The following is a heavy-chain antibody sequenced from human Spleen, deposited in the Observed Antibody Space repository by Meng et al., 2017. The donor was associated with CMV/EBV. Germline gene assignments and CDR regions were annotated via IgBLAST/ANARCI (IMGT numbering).Heavy chain of an antibody. CDR2: IQNDGTT. D-gene: IGHD1-26*01. Sequence: GESLKISCVASGFTVSNNYLSWVRQAPGKGLEWVSIIQNDGTTYYTDSVKGRFTISRDNSKNTLYLQMNSLRTEDTAVYYCARETIVGGKLGSGGMDVWGQGTTVTVSS. CDR3: ARETIVGGKLGSGGMDV. V-gene: IGHV3-66*02. J-gene: IGHJ6*02. CDR1: GFTVSNNY.